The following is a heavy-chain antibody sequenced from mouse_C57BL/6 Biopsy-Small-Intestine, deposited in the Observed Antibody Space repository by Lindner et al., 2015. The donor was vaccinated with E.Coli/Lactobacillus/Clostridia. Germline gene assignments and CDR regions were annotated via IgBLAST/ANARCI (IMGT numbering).Heavy chain of an antibody. Sequence: VQLQESGAELARPGASVKLSCKAPGYTFTSYGISWVKQRTGQGLEWIGEIYPRSGNTYYNEKFKGKAILTADKSSSTAYMELNSLTSEDSAVYYCARGLLQAMDYWGQGTSVTVSS. CDR1: GYTFTSYG. V-gene: IGHV1-81*01. CDR3: ARGLLQAMDY. D-gene: IGHD2-3*01. CDR2: IYPRSGNT. J-gene: IGHJ4*01.